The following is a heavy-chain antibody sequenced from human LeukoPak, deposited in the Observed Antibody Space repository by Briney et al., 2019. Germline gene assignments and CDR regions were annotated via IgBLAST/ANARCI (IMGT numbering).Heavy chain of an antibody. J-gene: IGHJ5*02. CDR1: GGSISYDY. Sequence: PSEALSLTCTVSGGSISYDYWTWIRQPPGKGLEWIAYIYYSEDINYKPSLKSGVTISLDTSKNQFSLKLSSVTAADTAVYYCARLHVLSGSPHHHLDRWGQGTLVSVST. D-gene: IGHD6-13*01. CDR2: IYYSEDI. CDR3: ARLHVLSGSPHHHLDR. V-gene: IGHV4-59*08.